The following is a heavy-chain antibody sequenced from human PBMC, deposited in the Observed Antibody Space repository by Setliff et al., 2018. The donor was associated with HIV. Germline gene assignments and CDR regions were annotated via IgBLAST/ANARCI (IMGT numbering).Heavy chain of an antibody. CDR3: ARDGFWFGGQNWFDP. CDR2: INAGNGNT. CDR1: GYTFTNYI. D-gene: IGHD3-10*01. Sequence: RASVKVSCKPSGYTFTNYIIHWVRQAPGQTFEWMGWINAGNGNTKYSQSFQGRLSLTRDASATIANMELSSLTSEDTALYYCARDGFWFGGQNWFDPWGQGTLVTVSS. V-gene: IGHV1-3*01. J-gene: IGHJ5*02.